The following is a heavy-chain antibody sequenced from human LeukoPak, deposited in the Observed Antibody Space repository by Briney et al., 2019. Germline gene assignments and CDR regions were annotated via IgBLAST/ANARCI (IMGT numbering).Heavy chain of an antibody. CDR2: IYSGGST. V-gene: IGHV3-23*03. J-gene: IGHJ1*01. Sequence: GGSLRLSCAASGFTFSSYAMSWVRQAPGKGLEWVSVIYSGGSTYYADSVKGRFTISRDNSKNTLYLQMNSLRAEDTAVYYCAKELEIPYYYDSSGNWGYFQHWGQGTLVTVSS. D-gene: IGHD3-22*01. CDR3: AKELEIPYYYDSSGNWGYFQH. CDR1: GFTFSSYA.